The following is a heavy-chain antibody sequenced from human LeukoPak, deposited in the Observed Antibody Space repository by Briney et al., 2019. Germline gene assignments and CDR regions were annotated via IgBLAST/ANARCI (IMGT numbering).Heavy chain of an antibody. V-gene: IGHV3-33*06. CDR2: IWYDGSNK. CDR3: AKEVGIIPLDSHFDY. J-gene: IGHJ4*02. Sequence: GGSLRLSCAASGFTFSSYGMHWVRQAPGKGLEWVAVIWYDGSNKYYADSVKGRFTISRDNSKNTLYLQMNSLRAEDTAVYYCAKEVGIIPLDSHFDYWGQGTLVTVSS. CDR1: GFTFSSYG. D-gene: IGHD3-3*01.